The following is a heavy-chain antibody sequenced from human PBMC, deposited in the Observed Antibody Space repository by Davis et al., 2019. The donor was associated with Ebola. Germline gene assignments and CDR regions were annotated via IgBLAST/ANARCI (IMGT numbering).Heavy chain of an antibody. CDR3: AGAGYSSGWNFAS. CDR1: GFTVNSYW. CDR2: IYYSGST. V-gene: IGHV4-59*02. D-gene: IGHD6-19*01. J-gene: IGHJ4*02. Sequence: MPGGSLRLSCAASGFTVNSYWMSWVRQPPGKGLEWIGSIYYSGSTYYNPSLKSRVTISVDTSKNQFSLKLSSVTAADTAVYFCAGAGYSSGWNFASWGQGTLVTVSS.